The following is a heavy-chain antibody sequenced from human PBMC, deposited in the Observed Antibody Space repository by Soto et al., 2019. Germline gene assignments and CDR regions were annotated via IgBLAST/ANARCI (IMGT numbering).Heavy chain of an antibody. CDR1: GGTFSTYA. V-gene: IGHV1-69*12. CDR2: IIPMFGTA. J-gene: IGHJ4*02. D-gene: IGHD5-18*01. CDR3: ASGIQLWLRRINNGYSG. Sequence: QVQLVQSGAEVKKPESSVKVSCKAPGGTFSTYAISWVRQAPGQGLEWMGGIIPMFGTANYAQRFQDRVTITADESTNPVYMELSSLRSEDTAVYFCASGIQLWLRRINNGYSGWGQGNLVTVSS.